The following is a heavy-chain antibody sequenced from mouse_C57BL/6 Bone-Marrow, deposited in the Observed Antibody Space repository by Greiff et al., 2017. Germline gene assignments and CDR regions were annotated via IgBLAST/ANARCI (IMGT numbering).Heavy chain of an antibody. J-gene: IGHJ2*01. Sequence: EVKLVESEGGLVQPGSSLKLSCTASGFTFSDYYMAWVRQVPEKGLEWVAYINYDGSSTYSVSSLTSRFIISRANAKNILYLQMSSLKSEDTATYYCTRGDYNGSVFDDGGQGTTHTASS. CDR3: TRGDYNGSVFDD. CDR1: GFTFSDYY. V-gene: IGHV5-16*01. CDR2: INYDGSST. D-gene: IGHD1-1*01.